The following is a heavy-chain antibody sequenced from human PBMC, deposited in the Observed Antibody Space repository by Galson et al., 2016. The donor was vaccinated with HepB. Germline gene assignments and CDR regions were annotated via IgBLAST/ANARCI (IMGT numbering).Heavy chain of an antibody. J-gene: IGHJ4*02. CDR2: IYPSGGTT. Sequence: SVKVSCKASGYTFTSYYIHWVRQAPGQGPEHMGTIYPSGGTTSHAQEFKGRLTMTRDTSTSAVYMELSSLRSEDTAVYYCARERVGDKGYAFDYWGQGTLVSVSS. D-gene: IGHD1-26*01. CDR1: GYTFTSYY. V-gene: IGHV1-46*01. CDR3: ARERVGDKGYAFDY.